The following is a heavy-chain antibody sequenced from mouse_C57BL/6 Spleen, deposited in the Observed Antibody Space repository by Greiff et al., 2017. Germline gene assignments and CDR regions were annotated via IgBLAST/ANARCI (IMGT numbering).Heavy chain of an antibody. Sequence: VQLQQSGPELVKPGASVKISCKASGYTFTDYYMNWVKQSNGKSLEWIGDINPNNGGTSYNQKFKGKATLTVDKSSSTAYMELRSLTSEDSAVYYCAREGVLLRYYFDYWGQGTTLTVSS. CDR3: AREGVLLRYYFDY. J-gene: IGHJ2*01. CDR1: GYTFTDYY. V-gene: IGHV1-26*01. D-gene: IGHD1-1*01. CDR2: INPNNGGT.